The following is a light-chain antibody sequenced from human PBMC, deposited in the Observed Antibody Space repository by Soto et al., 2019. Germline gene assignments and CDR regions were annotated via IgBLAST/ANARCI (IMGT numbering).Light chain of an antibody. CDR1: HSISSW. J-gene: IGKJ1*01. V-gene: IGKV1-5*01. CDR3: QQYNSYSPRT. CDR2: DAS. Sequence: DIQMTQSPSTLSASVGDRVTITCQASHSISSWLAWYQQKPGKAPKLLIYDASSLESGVPSRFSGSGSGTEFTLTISSLQPDDFATYYCQQYNSYSPRTFGQGTKVEIK.